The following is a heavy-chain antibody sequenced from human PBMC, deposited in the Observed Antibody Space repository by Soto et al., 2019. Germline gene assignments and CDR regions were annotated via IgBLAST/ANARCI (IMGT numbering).Heavy chain of an antibody. D-gene: IGHD3-9*01. Sequence: ETLSLTCAVYGGSFSGYYWSWIRQPPGKGLEWIGEINHSGSTNYNPSLKSRVTISVDTSKNQFSLKLSSVTAADTAVYYCARGGVQTYYDILTGYPPKAFDIWGQGTMVTVSS. CDR1: GGSFSGYY. CDR3: ARGGVQTYYDILTGYPPKAFDI. J-gene: IGHJ3*02. V-gene: IGHV4-34*01. CDR2: INHSGST.